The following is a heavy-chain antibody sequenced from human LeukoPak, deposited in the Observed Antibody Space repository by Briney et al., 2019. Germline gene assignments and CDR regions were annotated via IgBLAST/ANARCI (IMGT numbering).Heavy chain of an antibody. J-gene: IGHJ4*02. D-gene: IGHD1-1*01. CDR3: AKGLEGFFDY. CDR2: ISGSGGST. Sequence: QPGESLRLSCAASGFTFSSYAMSWVRQAPGKGLEWVSAISGSGGSTYYADSVKGRFTISRDNSKNTLFLQMNSLRADDTAVYYCAKGLEGFFDYWGQGTLVTVSS. V-gene: IGHV3-23*01. CDR1: GFTFSSYA.